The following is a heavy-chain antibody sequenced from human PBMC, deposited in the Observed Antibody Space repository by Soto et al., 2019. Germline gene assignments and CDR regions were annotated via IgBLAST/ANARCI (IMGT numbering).Heavy chain of an antibody. D-gene: IGHD6-19*01. V-gene: IGHV1-3*01. Sequence: ASVKVSCKASGYTFTSYAMHWVRQAPGQRLEWMGWINADNGNTNYSQKFQGRVTITRDTSASTAYMELSSLRSEDTAVYYCARASSSGWPLREFAYWGQGTLVTVSS. J-gene: IGHJ4*02. CDR1: GYTFTSYA. CDR3: ARASSSGWPLREFAY. CDR2: INADNGNT.